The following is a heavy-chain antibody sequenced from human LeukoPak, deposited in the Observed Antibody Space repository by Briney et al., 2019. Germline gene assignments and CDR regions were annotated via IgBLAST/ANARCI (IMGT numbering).Heavy chain of an antibody. CDR2: ILANGFTQ. D-gene: IGHD4-17*01. V-gene: IGHV3-23*01. J-gene: IGHJ5*01. Sequence: GGSLRLSCAASGFTFSGFAMAWVRQIPGKGQEWISGILANGFTQYYADSVRGRFTISRDNSRDTLFLEMSSLRGDDTAIYFCAKDLTYGDGRWEFASWGQGTLVTVA. CDR1: GFTFSGFA. CDR3: AKDLTYGDGRWEFAS.